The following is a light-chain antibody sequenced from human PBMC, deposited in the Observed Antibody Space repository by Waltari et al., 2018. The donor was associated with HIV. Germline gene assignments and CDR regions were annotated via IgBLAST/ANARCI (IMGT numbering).Light chain of an antibody. Sequence: DIQMLQSPSNLSASVGDAVTINCRASHDIKSWLAWYQHKPRQAPKLLIFKASTLESGVSSRFSGAGSGTNFTFTIASLQVDDIATYYCQQYNTFSFTFGPGTTV. CDR2: KAS. CDR3: QQYNTFSFT. J-gene: IGKJ3*01. CDR1: HDIKSW. V-gene: IGKV1-5*03.